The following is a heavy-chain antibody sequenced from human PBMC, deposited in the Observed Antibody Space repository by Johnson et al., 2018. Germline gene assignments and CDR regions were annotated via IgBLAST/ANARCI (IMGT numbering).Heavy chain of an antibody. CDR3: ARAPLGATRTQYFQH. D-gene: IGHD1-26*01. J-gene: IGHJ1*01. CDR1: GGSISSYY. Sequence: QVQLVESGPGLVKPSETLSLTCTVSGGSISSYYWSWIRQPPGKGLEWIGYIYYSGSTNYNPSLKSRVTISVDTSKNQFSLKLSSVTAADTAVYYCARAPLGATRTQYFQHWGQGTLVIVSS. V-gene: IGHV4-59*01. CDR2: IYYSGST.